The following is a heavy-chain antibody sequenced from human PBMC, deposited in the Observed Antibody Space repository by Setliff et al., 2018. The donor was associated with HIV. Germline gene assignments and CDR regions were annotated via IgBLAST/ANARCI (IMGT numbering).Heavy chain of an antibody. J-gene: IGHJ6*02. CDR1: GYTFTSYA. CDR3: AKDFQWSTVNTPLNYQYGMDV. CDR2: INAGNGDT. V-gene: IGHV1-3*01. Sequence: ASVKVSCKASGYTFTSYAMHWVRQAPGQRLEWMGWINAGNGDTHYPQNFQGRVTITSDTSANTAYMELTSLKSEDTAVYYCAKDFQWSTVNTPLNYQYGMDVWGQGTTVTVSS. D-gene: IGHD4-17*01.